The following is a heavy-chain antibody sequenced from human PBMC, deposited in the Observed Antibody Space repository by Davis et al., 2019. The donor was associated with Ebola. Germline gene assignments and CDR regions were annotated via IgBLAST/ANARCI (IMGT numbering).Heavy chain of an antibody. V-gene: IGHV3-48*02. J-gene: IGHJ3*02. CDR3: ARGRDYALEI. Sequence: PGGSLRLSCAASGFTFSGPSMNWVRQAPGKGLEWISHISGGTGAMEYADSVQGRFTISRDNAKNSLYLQMNSLRDDDTAVYYCARGRDYALEIWGQGTMVTVSS. CDR1: GFTFSGPS. CDR2: ISGGTGAM. D-gene: IGHD2-21*02.